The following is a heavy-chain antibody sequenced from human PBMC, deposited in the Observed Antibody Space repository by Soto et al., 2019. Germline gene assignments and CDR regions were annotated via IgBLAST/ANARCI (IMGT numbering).Heavy chain of an antibody. CDR1: GFTFDDYA. Sequence: EVQLVESGGGLVQPGRSLRLSCAASGFTFDDYAMHWVRQAPGKGLEWVSGISWNSGSIDYADSVKGRFTISRDNAKNSLYLQMNSLRVEDTALYYCAKDGGAAAFPPGWFDPWGQGTLVTVSS. D-gene: IGHD6-13*01. V-gene: IGHV3-9*01. J-gene: IGHJ5*02. CDR3: AKDGGAAAFPPGWFDP. CDR2: ISWNSGSI.